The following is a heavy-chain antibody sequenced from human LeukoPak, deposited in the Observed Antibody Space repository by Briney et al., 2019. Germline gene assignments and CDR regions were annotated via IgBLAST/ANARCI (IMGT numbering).Heavy chain of an antibody. Sequence: PSETLSLTCAVYGGSFSGYYWSWIRQPPGKGLEWIREINHSGSTNYNPSLKSRVTISLDTSKNQFSLRLSSVTAADTAVYYCARAFYPGYYSYMAVWGKGTTVTVSS. J-gene: IGHJ6*03. CDR2: INHSGST. D-gene: IGHD3-3*02. CDR3: ARAFYPGYYSYMAV. V-gene: IGHV4-34*01. CDR1: GGSFSGYY.